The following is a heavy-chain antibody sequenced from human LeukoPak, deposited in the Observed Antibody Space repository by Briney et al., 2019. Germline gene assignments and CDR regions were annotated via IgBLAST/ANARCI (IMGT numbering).Heavy chain of an antibody. CDR1: GGSFSGYY. CDR3: ARAGRIYEFDY. V-gene: IGHV4-34*01. D-gene: IGHD2-15*01. J-gene: IGHJ4*02. Sequence: SETLSLACAVYGGSFSGYYWSWIRQPPGKGLEWIGEINHSGSTNYNPSLKSRVTISVDTSKNQFSLKLSSVTAADTAVYYCARAGRIYEFDYWGQRTLVTVSS. CDR2: INHSGST.